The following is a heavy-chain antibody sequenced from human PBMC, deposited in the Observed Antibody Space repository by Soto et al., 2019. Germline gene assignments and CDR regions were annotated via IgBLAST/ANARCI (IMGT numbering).Heavy chain of an antibody. J-gene: IGHJ6*03. CDR1: GFTFSSYG. Sequence: QVQLVESGGGVVQPGSSLRLSCAASGFTFSSYGIHWVRQAPGKGLEWVAVIWHDGSNKYYADSMKGRFSISRDNSQNNVKLQMNSVRAADTALYNCARSYYRGSSLRSYMDVWGKGNTVTASS. CDR2: IWHDGSNK. CDR3: ARSYYRGSSLRSYMDV. D-gene: IGHD2-2*01. V-gene: IGHV3-33*01.